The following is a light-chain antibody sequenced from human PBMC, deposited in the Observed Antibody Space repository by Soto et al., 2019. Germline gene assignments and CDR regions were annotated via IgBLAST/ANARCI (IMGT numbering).Light chain of an antibody. CDR1: QSVTNN. CDR3: QQYNNWPRT. V-gene: IGKV3-15*01. CDR2: GAS. J-gene: IGKJ1*01. Sequence: EIVMTQSPGTLSVSPGERATLSCRASQSVTNNYLAWYQHKPGQAPRLLIYGASTRATGIPARFSGSGSGTEFTLTISSLQSEDFAVYYCQQYNNWPRTFGQGTKVDI.